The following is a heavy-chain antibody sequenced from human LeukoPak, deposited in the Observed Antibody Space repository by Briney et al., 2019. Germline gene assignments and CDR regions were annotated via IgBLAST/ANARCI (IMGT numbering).Heavy chain of an antibody. V-gene: IGHV3-66*02. CDR1: GFTVSSNY. D-gene: IGHD3-10*01. J-gene: IGHJ4*02. Sequence: GGSLRLSCAASGFTVSSNYMSWVRQAPGKGLEWVSVIYSGGSTYYADSVKGRFTISRDNSKNTLYLQMNSLRAEDTAVYYCARDVGSGSYYYFDYWGQGTLVTVSS. CDR3: ARDVGSGSYYYFDY. CDR2: IYSGGST.